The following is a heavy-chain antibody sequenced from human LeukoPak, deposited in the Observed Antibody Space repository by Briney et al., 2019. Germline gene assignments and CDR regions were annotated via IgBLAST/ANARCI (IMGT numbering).Heavy chain of an antibody. V-gene: IGHV3-21*01. CDR3: ASVMVYSYGYFDY. CDR2: ISSSSSYI. D-gene: IGHD5-18*01. Sequence: MSGGSLRLSCAASGFTFSSYSMNWVRQAPGKGLEWVSSISSSSSYIYYADSVKGRFTISRDNAKNSLYLQMNSLRAEDTAVYYCASVMVYSYGYFDYWGQGTLVTVSS. CDR1: GFTFSSYS. J-gene: IGHJ4*02.